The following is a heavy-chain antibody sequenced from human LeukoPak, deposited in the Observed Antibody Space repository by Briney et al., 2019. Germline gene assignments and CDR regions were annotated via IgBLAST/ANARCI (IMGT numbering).Heavy chain of an antibody. J-gene: IGHJ4*02. CDR1: GGSISSGSYY. CDR3: ARTPRFCSSTSCREDY. Sequence: SQTLSLTCTVSGGSISSGSYYWSWLRQPAGTGLEWIGRIYTSGSTNYNPSLKSRVTISVDTSKNQFSLKLSSVTAADTAVYYCARTPRFCSSTSCREDYWGQGTLATVSS. CDR2: IYTSGST. D-gene: IGHD2-2*01. V-gene: IGHV4-61*02.